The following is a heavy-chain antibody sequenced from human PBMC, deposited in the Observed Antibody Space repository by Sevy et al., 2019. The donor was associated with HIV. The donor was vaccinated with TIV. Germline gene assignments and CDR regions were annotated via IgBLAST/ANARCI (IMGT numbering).Heavy chain of an antibody. CDR1: GFTFRDAA. V-gene: IGHV3-73*01. CDR2: IRGKANNDGK. Sequence: GSLRLSCAGSGFTFRDAAIHWVRQASGKGLEWLGRIRGKANNDGKAYAASGKDRFRISRKDLKDTAYLQMNSLRTEDAAMYYCSIYYDIRAFDSWGQGTQVTVSS. CDR3: SIYYDIRAFDS. D-gene: IGHD3-22*01. J-gene: IGHJ4*02.